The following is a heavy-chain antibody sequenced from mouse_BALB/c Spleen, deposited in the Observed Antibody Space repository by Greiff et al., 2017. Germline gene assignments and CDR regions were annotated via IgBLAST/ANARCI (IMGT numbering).Heavy chain of an antibody. CDR1: GYSFTSYY. CDR2: IDPFNGGT. J-gene: IGHJ2*01. D-gene: IGHD2-10*02. Sequence: VQLQQSGPELMKPGASVKISCKASGYSFTSYYMHWVKQSHGKSLEWIGYIDPFNGGTSYNQKFKGKATLTVDKSSSTAYMHLSSLTSEDSAVYYCARYGKYGNSYYFDYWGQGTTLTVSS. CDR3: ARYGKYGNSYYFDY. V-gene: IGHV1S135*01.